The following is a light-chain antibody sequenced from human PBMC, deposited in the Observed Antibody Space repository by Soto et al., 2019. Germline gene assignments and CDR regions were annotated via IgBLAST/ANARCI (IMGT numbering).Light chain of an antibody. Sequence: IVLTQSPGTLSLSPGERATLSCKASQSVSSTYLAWHQQKPGQAPRLLIYGASSRATGIPDRFSGSGSGTDFTLTISRLEPEDFAVYYCQQYGISPYTFGQGTKLEIK. V-gene: IGKV3-20*01. CDR2: GAS. J-gene: IGKJ2*01. CDR1: QSVSSTY. CDR3: QQYGISPYT.